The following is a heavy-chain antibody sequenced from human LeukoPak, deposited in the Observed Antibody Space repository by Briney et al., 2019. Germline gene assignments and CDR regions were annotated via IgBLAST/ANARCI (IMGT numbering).Heavy chain of an antibody. Sequence: ASVKVFCKASGYTFTSYDINWVRQATGQGLEWMGWMNPNSGNTGYAQKFQGRVTMTRNTSISTAYMELSSLRSEDTAVYYCARGENYDFWSGYWFDPWGQGTLVTVSS. CDR3: ARGENYDFWSGYWFDP. CDR1: GYTFTSYD. J-gene: IGHJ5*02. D-gene: IGHD3-3*01. CDR2: MNPNSGNT. V-gene: IGHV1-8*01.